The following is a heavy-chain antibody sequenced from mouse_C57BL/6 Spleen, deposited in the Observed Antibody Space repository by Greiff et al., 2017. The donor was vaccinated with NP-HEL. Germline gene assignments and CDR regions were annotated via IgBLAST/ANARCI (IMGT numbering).Heavy chain of an antibody. D-gene: IGHD2-12*01. V-gene: IGHV1-4*01. Sequence: QVHVKQSGAELARPGASVMMSCKASGYTFTSYSLHWVTPRPGQGPAWIGYLNPSSGYTKYNQKFKVKATSTADTSYSTAYMQLSRLTSEDSAVDYGAKKGNYNYDELGFDYWGKGTTLTVSS. CDR3: AKKGNYNYDELGFDY. CDR1: GYTFTSYS. CDR2: LNPSSGYT. J-gene: IGHJ2*01.